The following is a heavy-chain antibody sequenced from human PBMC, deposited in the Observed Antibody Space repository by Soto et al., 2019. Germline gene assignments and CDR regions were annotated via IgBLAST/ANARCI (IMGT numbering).Heavy chain of an antibody. D-gene: IGHD5-18*01. J-gene: IGHJ2*01. Sequence: EVQLLESGGGLVQPGGSLRLSCAASGFIFSSYVMSWARQAPGKGLEWVSSISGSGDSTYFADSVKGRFTISRDNSKNTLFLQLNSLRAEDTAVYYCAKYTYGYWYFDLWGRGTLVAVSS. CDR1: GFIFSSYV. V-gene: IGHV3-23*01. CDR3: AKYTYGYWYFDL. CDR2: ISGSGDST.